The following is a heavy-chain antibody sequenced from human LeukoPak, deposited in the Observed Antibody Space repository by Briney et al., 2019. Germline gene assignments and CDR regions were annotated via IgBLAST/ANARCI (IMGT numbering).Heavy chain of an antibody. Sequence: PGGPLRLSCAASGFTFSSYAMHWVRQAPGKGLEWVAVISYDGSNKYYADSVKGRFTISRDNSKNTLYLQMNSLRAEDTAVYYCARGGGATINWFDYWGQGTLVTVSS. J-gene: IGHJ4*02. D-gene: IGHD1-26*01. CDR1: GFTFSSYA. CDR2: ISYDGSNK. CDR3: ARGGGATINWFDY. V-gene: IGHV3-30-3*01.